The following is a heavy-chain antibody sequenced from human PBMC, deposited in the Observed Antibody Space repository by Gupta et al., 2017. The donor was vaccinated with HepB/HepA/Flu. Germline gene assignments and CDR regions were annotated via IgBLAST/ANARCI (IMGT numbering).Heavy chain of an antibody. D-gene: IGHD6-6*01. CDR1: GGSITSFY. CDR3: ARLAGASTSSSY. CDR2: IYYNGNT. Sequence: VQLQESGPGLVKPSETLSLTCTVSGGSITSFYWSWIRQPPGKGLQWIGYIYYNGNTDYDPSLKSRATISADTSKNQFSLKLTSVTAADTAVYYCARLAGASTSSSYWGQGTLVTVSS. J-gene: IGHJ4*02. V-gene: IGHV4-59*08.